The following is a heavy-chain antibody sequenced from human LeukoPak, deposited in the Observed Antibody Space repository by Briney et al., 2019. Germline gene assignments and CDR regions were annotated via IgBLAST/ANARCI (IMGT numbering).Heavy chain of an antibody. CDR2: IIPILGIA. V-gene: IGHV1-69*04. CDR1: GGTFSSYA. Sequence: ASVKVSCKASGGTFSSYAISWVRQAPGQGLEWMGRIIPILGIANYAQKLKGRVTITADKSTSTAYMELSSLRSEDTAVYYCALLEAAAGTDYWGQGTLVTVSS. J-gene: IGHJ4*02. D-gene: IGHD6-13*01. CDR3: ALLEAAAGTDY.